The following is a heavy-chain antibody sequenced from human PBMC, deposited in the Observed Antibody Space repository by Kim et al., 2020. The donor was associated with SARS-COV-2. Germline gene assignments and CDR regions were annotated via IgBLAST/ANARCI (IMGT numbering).Heavy chain of an antibody. CDR3: ARGRGSSWSRNKKPFDY. D-gene: IGHD6-13*01. CDR2: INHSGST. Sequence: SETLSLTCAVYGGSFSGYYWSWIRQPPGKGLEWIGEINHSGSTNYNPSLKSRVTISVDTSKNQFSLKLSSVTAADTAVYYCARGRGSSWSRNKKPFDYWGQGTLVTVSS. J-gene: IGHJ4*02. V-gene: IGHV4-34*01. CDR1: GGSFSGYY.